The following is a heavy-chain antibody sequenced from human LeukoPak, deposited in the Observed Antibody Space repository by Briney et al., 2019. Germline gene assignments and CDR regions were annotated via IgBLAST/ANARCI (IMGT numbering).Heavy chain of an antibody. CDR3: AKAGSLATPTPYYFDY. CDR2: FRGSGDRT. J-gene: IGHJ4*02. V-gene: IGHV3-23*01. CDR1: GFTLSRYA. D-gene: IGHD5-12*01. Sequence: VGALRLSCAASGFTLSRYAMSWVRQAPGKGLEWVSTFRGSGDRTYYAHSVKGRFTISRDNSKNTLYLQMNSLRAEDTAVYYCAKAGSLATPTPYYFDYWGQGTLVTVSS.